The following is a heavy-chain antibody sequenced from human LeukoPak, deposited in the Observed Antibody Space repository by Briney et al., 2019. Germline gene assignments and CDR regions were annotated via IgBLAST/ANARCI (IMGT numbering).Heavy chain of an antibody. Sequence: PSQTLSLTCTVSGGSISSGSYDWRWIRQPAGKGLDWIGRIYTSGSTNYNPSLKSRVTMSVDTSKNQFSLKLSSVTAADTAVYYCARTGSWTNYNWFDPWGQGTLVTVSS. D-gene: IGHD2-15*01. V-gene: IGHV4-61*02. CDR3: ARTGSWTNYNWFDP. CDR1: GGSISSGSYD. J-gene: IGHJ5*02. CDR2: IYTSGST.